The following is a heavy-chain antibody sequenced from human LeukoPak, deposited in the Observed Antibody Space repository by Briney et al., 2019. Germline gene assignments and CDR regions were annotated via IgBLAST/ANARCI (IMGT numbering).Heavy chain of an antibody. D-gene: IGHD3-22*01. CDR3: AKDRYFYESIFDH. J-gene: IGHJ4*02. V-gene: IGHV7-4-1*02. Sequence: ASVNVSCKASGYTFTNYAVNWVRQAPGQGLEWMGWINTNTGTPTYAQGFPGRFVFSLDTSASTIYLQINSLKADDTAVYYCAKDRYFYESIFDHWGQGPLVTVSS. CDR1: GYTFTNYA. CDR2: INTNTGTP.